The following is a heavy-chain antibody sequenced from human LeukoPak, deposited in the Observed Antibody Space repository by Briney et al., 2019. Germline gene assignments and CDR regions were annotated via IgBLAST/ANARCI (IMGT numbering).Heavy chain of an antibody. D-gene: IGHD3/OR15-3a*01. CDR2: ISPNRGGT. J-gene: IGHJ6*03. Sequence: ASVKVSCKASGYTFTGYYMHWVRQAPGQGLEWMGWISPNRGGTNYVQKLQGRVTMTRDTSISTAYMELSRLRSEDTAVYYCARGDWLLDTCYYMDVWGKGTTVTVSS. CDR3: ARGDWLLDTCYYMDV. CDR1: GYTFTGYY. V-gene: IGHV1-2*02.